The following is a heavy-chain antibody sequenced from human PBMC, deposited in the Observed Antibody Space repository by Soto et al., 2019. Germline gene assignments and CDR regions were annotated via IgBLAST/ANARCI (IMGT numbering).Heavy chain of an antibody. CDR1: GFTLSGYA. V-gene: IGHV3-64*01. D-gene: IGHD6-6*01. CDR3: ARRARPDFYYMDF. J-gene: IGHJ6*03. Sequence: EVQLAESGGGLAQPGGSLRLSCAASGFTLSGYAMDWVRQAPGKGLEYVSGISSNGVGTYYANSVQGRFTISRDNSKNTVYLQMVSLRPEDMAVYYCARRARPDFYYMDFWGKGTTVTVSS. CDR2: ISSNGVGT.